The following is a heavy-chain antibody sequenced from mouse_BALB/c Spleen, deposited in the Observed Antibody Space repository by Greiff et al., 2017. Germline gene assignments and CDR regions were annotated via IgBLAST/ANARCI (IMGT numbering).Heavy chain of an antibody. V-gene: IGHV1-5*01. CDR1: GYSFTSYW. CDR2: IYPGNSDT. Sequence: EVQLQQSGPELVKPGASVKISCKASGYSFTSYWMHWVKQRPGQGLEWIGAIYPGNSDTSYNQKFKGKAKLTAVTSASTAYMELSSLTNEDSAVYYCTRLNWDVGFAYWGQGTLVTVSA. J-gene: IGHJ3*01. CDR3: TRLNWDVGFAY. D-gene: IGHD4-1*01.